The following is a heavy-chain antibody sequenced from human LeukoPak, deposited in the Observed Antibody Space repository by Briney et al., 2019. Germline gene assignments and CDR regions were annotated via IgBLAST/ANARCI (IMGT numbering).Heavy chain of an antibody. CDR2: ISSSSSTI. CDR3: MVVTNAFDI. CDR1: GFTFSSYS. D-gene: IGHD5-12*01. V-gene: IGHV3-48*04. Sequence: PGGSLRLSCAASGFTFSSYSMNWVRQAPGKGLEWVSYISSSSSTIYYADSVKGRLTISRDNAKNSLYLQMNGLRAEDTAVYYCMVVTNAFDIWGQGTMVTVSS. J-gene: IGHJ3*02.